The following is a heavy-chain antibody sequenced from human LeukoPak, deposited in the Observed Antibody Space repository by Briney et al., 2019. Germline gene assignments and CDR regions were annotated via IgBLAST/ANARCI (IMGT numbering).Heavy chain of an antibody. D-gene: IGHD3-22*01. Sequence: GGSLRLSCAASGFTVSSNYMSWVRQAPGKGLEWVSVIYSSGSTYYADSVKGRFTISRDNAKNSLYLQMNSLRAEDTAVYYCARVLHKRNYDSTTYYRYWGQGTLVTVSS. V-gene: IGHV3-66*01. CDR1: GFTVSSNY. J-gene: IGHJ4*02. CDR2: IYSSGST. CDR3: ARVLHKRNYDSTTYYRY.